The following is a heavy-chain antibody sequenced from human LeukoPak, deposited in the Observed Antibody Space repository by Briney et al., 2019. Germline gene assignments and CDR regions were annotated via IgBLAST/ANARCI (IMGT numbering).Heavy chain of an antibody. CDR1: GGSIISYY. CDR3: ARQGRAGTTFDY. Sequence: SETLSLTCTVSGGSIISYYWTWIRQPPGKGLEWIGYIYYSGSTNYNPSLRSRVTISVDTSKNQFSLRLSSVTAADTAVYYCARQGRAGTTFDYWGQGTLVTVSS. J-gene: IGHJ4*02. D-gene: IGHD6-19*01. CDR2: IYYSGST. V-gene: IGHV4-59*01.